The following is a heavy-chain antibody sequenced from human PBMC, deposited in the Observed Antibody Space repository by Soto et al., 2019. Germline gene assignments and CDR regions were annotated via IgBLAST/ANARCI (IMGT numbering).Heavy chain of an antibody. V-gene: IGHV1-2*02. Sequence: ASVKDSCTSSGYTFTCYYMHWVRQARAQWLEWMGWINPNSGGTNYAQKFQGRVTMTRDTSISTAYMELSRLRSDDTAVYYCARDPDVVGATEFAFDIWGQGTMVTVSS. CDR2: INPNSGGT. J-gene: IGHJ3*02. CDR3: ARDPDVVGATEFAFDI. CDR1: GYTFTCYY. D-gene: IGHD1-26*01.